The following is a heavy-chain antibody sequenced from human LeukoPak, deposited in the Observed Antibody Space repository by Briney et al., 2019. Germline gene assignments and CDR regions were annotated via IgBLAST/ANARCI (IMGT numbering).Heavy chain of an antibody. CDR3: AKDLASGGSYYYFDY. J-gene: IGHJ4*02. Sequence: GGSLRLSCAASGFTFSSYGMHWVRQAPGKGLEWVAFIRYDGSNKYYADSVKGRFTISGDNSKNTLYLQMNSLRAEDTAVYYCAKDLASGGSYYYFDYWGQGTLVTVSS. CDR2: IRYDGSNK. CDR1: GFTFSSYG. V-gene: IGHV3-30*02. D-gene: IGHD1-26*01.